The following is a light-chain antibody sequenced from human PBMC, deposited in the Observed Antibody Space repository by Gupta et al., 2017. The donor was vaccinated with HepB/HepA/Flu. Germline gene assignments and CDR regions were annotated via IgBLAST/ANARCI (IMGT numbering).Light chain of an antibody. CDR1: HLGGKS. CDR3: QAWDRSHVI. CDR2: QGS. J-gene: IGLJ2*01. Sequence: SYELRQPPSVSVSPGHKINISCSGEHLGGKSVCWYQQRPGQSPLLVVYQGSRRPSGIPERYSGSTSGDTATLAISETQALDEADYFCQAWDRSHVIFGGGTRLTVL. V-gene: IGLV3-1*01.